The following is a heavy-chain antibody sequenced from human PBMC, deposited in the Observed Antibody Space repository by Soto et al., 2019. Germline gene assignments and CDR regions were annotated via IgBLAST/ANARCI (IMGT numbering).Heavy chain of an antibody. CDR3: ARGHLAVGSDWFDS. Sequence: EVQLLESGGGLIHLGGSLRLACVASGITFNPNAMIWVRQAPGKGLEWVSAIDGDGGDTFFADFVKGRFTMSRDNSKNTVYLHMRSLTAEDTALYYCARGHLAVGSDWFDSWGPGTLVTVSS. D-gene: IGHD1-26*01. V-gene: IGHV3-23*01. J-gene: IGHJ5*01. CDR2: IDGDGGDT. CDR1: GITFNPNA.